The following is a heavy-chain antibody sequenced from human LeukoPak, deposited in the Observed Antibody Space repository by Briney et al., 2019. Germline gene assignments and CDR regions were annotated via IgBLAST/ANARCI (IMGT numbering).Heavy chain of an antibody. V-gene: IGHV1-2*02. CDR1: GYTFTGYY. CDR3: ARAIYDYYGSGSGWFDP. Sequence: ASVKVSCKASGYTFTGYYMHWVRQAPGQGLEWMGWINPNSGGTNYAQKFQGGVTMTRDTSISTAYMELSRLRSDDTAVYYCARAIYDYYGSGSGWFDPWGQGTLVTVSS. D-gene: IGHD3-10*01. J-gene: IGHJ5*02. CDR2: INPNSGGT.